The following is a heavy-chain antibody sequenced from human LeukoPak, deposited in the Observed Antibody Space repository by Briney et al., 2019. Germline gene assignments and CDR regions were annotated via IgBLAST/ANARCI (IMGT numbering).Heavy chain of an antibody. CDR2: IIPILGIA. Sequence: GASVKVSCKASGYTFTGFYMHWVRQAPGQGLEWMGRIIPILGIANYAQKFQGRVTITADKSTSTAYMELSSLRSKDTAVYYCARPMVRGVMDAFDIWGQGTMVTVSS. V-gene: IGHV1-69*02. CDR3: ARPMVRGVMDAFDI. CDR1: GYTFTGFY. D-gene: IGHD3-10*01. J-gene: IGHJ3*02.